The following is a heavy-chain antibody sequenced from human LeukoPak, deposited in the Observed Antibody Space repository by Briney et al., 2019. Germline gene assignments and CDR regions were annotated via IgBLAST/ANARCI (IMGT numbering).Heavy chain of an antibody. V-gene: IGHV3-9*01. CDR3: ARGWDVLRFLEWLTDY. CDR2: ISWNSGSI. CDR1: GFTFDDYA. D-gene: IGHD3-3*01. Sequence: PGGSLRLSCAASGFTFDDYAMHWVRQAPGKGLEWVSGISWNSGSIGYADSVKGRFTISRDNSKNTVYLQMNSLRAEDTAVYYCARGWDVLRFLEWLTDYWGQGTLVTVSS. J-gene: IGHJ4*02.